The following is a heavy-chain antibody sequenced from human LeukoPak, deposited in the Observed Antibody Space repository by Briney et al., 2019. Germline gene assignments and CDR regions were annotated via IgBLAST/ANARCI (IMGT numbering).Heavy chain of an antibody. D-gene: IGHD6-13*01. Sequence: SQTLSLTCAISGDSFSSNSAAWNWIRQSPSRGLEWLGRTYYRSKWYNDYAVSVKSRITINPDTSKNQFSLQLNSVTPEDTAVYYCARERGSSWYRVVNWFDPWGQGTLVTVSS. CDR2: TYYRSKWYN. CDR1: GDSFSSNSAA. CDR3: ARERGSSWYRVVNWFDP. V-gene: IGHV6-1*01. J-gene: IGHJ5*02.